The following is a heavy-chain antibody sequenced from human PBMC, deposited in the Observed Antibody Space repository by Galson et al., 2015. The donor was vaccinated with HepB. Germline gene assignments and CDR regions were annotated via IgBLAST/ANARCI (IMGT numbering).Heavy chain of an antibody. CDR3: ARGGAYDYGDYEHWFDP. CDR2: IYYSGST. V-gene: IGHV4-59*01. J-gene: IGHJ5*02. D-gene: IGHD4-17*01. CDR1: GGSISSYY. Sequence: SETLSLTCTVSGGSISSYYWSWIRQPPGKGLEWIGYIYYSGSTNYNPSLKSRVTISVDTSKNQFSLKLSSVTAADTAVYYCARGGAYDYGDYEHWFDPWGQGTLVTVSS.